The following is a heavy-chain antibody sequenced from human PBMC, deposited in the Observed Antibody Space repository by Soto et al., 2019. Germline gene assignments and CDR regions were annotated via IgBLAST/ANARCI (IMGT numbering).Heavy chain of an antibody. Sequence: SGPTLVNPTQTLTLTCTFSGFSLSTGGMGVGWIRQPPGKALEWLALIYWDGDRRYRPSLMSRLTIAKDTSKNQVVLTMTDMDPVDTATYYCVHSRCGGDCLQSYSSHYYYGMDIWGQGTTVTVSS. J-gene: IGHJ6*02. CDR2: IYWDGDR. V-gene: IGHV2-5*02. D-gene: IGHD2-21*02. CDR3: VHSRCGGDCLQSYSSHYYYGMDI. CDR1: GFSLSTGGMG.